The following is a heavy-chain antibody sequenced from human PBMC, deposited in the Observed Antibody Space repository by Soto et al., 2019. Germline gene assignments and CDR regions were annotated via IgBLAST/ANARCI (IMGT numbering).Heavy chain of an antibody. V-gene: IGHV3-30*18. Sequence: GGSLRLSCAASGFSFSSYGMHWVRQAPGKGLEWVAVISYDGSHKYYADSVKGRFTISRDNSKNTLYLQMNSLRVEDTAVYSCAKDFGPTVTNPWYYGMDVWGQGTTVTVSS. CDR2: ISYDGSHK. CDR3: AKDFGPTVTNPWYYGMDV. CDR1: GFSFSSYG. J-gene: IGHJ6*02. D-gene: IGHD4-17*01.